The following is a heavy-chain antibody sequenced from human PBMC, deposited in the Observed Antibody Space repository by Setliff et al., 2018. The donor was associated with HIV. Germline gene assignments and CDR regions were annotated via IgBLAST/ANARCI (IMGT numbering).Heavy chain of an antibody. CDR3: ARGR. V-gene: IGHV4-39*07. Sequence: SETLSLTCTVSPVSISSTSYYWVWIRQPPGKGLEWIGYIHHSGSTFYNPSLKSRLTISVDTSKNQFSLKLSSVTAADTAVYYCARGRGGQGTLVTVS. CDR1: PVSISSTSYY. J-gene: IGHJ4*02. CDR2: IHHSGST.